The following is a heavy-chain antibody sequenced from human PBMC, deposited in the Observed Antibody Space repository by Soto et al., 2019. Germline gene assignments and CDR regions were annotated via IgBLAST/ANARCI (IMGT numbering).Heavy chain of an antibody. J-gene: IGHJ6*02. CDR2: INAGNGNT. D-gene: IGHD3-3*01. Sequence: ASVKVSFKASGYTFTSYAMHWVRQAPGQRLEWMGWINAGNGNTKYSQKFQGRVTITRDTSASTAYMELSSLRSEDTAVYYCAREYDFWSGTPRTYYYYGMDVWGQGTTVTVSS. V-gene: IGHV1-3*01. CDR1: GYTFTSYA. CDR3: AREYDFWSGTPRTYYYYGMDV.